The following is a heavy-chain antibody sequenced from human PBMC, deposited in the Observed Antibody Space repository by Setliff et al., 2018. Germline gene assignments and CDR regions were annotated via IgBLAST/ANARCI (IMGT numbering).Heavy chain of an antibody. Sequence: GASVKVSCKASGYTFTSYGISWMRQAPGQGLELMGWISAYNGNTYYAQKFQDRVTMTTDTSTSTAYMELRSLRSDDTAVYYCARGEGGIAAAGLFDYWGQGTLVTVSS. D-gene: IGHD6-13*01. J-gene: IGHJ4*02. V-gene: IGHV1-18*04. CDR3: ARGEGGIAAAGLFDY. CDR1: GYTFTSYG. CDR2: ISAYNGNT.